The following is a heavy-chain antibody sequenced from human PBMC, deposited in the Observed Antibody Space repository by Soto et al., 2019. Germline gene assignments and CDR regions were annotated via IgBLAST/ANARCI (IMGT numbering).Heavy chain of an antibody. Sequence: GASVKVSCKASGYTFTSYAMHWVRQAPGQRLEWMGWINAGNGNTKYSQKFQGRVTITRDTSASTAYMELSSLRSEDTAVYYCARFSTSPSYYYDSSGYYRRVAKGYWGQGTLVTV. CDR3: ARFSTSPSYYYDSSGYYRRVAKGY. CDR2: INAGNGNT. J-gene: IGHJ4*02. V-gene: IGHV1-3*01. CDR1: GYTFTSYA. D-gene: IGHD3-22*01.